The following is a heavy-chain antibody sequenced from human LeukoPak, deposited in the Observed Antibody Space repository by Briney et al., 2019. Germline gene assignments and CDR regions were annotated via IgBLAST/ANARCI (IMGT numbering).Heavy chain of an antibody. CDR3: AGGPYARVYFDY. Sequence: SVKVSCKASGGTFSSYAISWVRQAPGQGLEWMGRITPILGIANYAQKFQGRVTITADKSTSTAYMELSSLRSEDTAVYYCAGGPYARVYFDYWGQGTLVTVSS. V-gene: IGHV1-69*04. CDR1: GGTFSSYA. CDR2: ITPILGIA. J-gene: IGHJ4*02. D-gene: IGHD3-16*01.